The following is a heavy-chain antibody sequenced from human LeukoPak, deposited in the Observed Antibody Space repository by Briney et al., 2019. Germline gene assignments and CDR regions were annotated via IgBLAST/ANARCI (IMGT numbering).Heavy chain of an antibody. CDR2: IYTSGST. V-gene: IGHV4-61*05. D-gene: IGHD4-17*01. CDR3: ARGVYGDFSDY. Sequence: PSETLSLTCTVSGGSISSSSYYWGWIRQPPGKGLEWIGRIYTSGSTNYNPSLKSRVTMSVDTSKNQFSLKLSSVTAADTAVYYCARGVYGDFSDYWGQGTLVTVSS. CDR1: GGSISSSSYY. J-gene: IGHJ4*02.